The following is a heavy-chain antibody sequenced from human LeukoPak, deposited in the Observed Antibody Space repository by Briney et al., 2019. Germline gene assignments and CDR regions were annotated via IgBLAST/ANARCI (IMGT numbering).Heavy chain of an antibody. D-gene: IGHD5-12*01. CDR2: ISGSGGST. CDR3: ARGPSGYHNT. V-gene: IGHV3-23*01. J-gene: IGHJ4*02. CDR1: GFTFSSYA. Sequence: GSLRLSCAASGFTFSSYAISWVRQAPGKGLEWVSAISGSGGSTYYADSVKGRFTISRDNSKNTLYLQMNSLRAEDTAVYYCARGPSGYHNTGGQGTLVTVSS.